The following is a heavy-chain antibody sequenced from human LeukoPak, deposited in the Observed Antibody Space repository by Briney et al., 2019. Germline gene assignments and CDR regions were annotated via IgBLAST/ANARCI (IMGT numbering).Heavy chain of an antibody. CDR3: ARDRVEGYDFWSGTEGMDV. Sequence: ASVKVSCKASGGTFSSYAISWVRQAPGQGLEWMGGIIPIFGTANYARKFQGRVTITADESTSTAYMELSSLRSEDTAVYYCARDRVEGYDFWSGTEGMDVWGQGTTVTVSS. D-gene: IGHD3-3*01. V-gene: IGHV1-69*13. J-gene: IGHJ6*02. CDR1: GGTFSSYA. CDR2: IIPIFGTA.